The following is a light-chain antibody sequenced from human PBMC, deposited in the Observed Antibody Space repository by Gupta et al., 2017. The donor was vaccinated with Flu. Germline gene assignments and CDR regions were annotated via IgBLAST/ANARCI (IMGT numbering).Light chain of an antibody. CDR3: QQYNSFSRT. J-gene: IGKJ1*01. V-gene: IGKV1-5*03. Sequence: GDRVTITCRASQSISTWLAWYQQKPGKAPNLLIYKASNLESGVPSRFSGSGSGTEFTLTISSLQPDDFATYYCQQYNSFSRTFGQGTKVEIK. CDR2: KAS. CDR1: QSISTW.